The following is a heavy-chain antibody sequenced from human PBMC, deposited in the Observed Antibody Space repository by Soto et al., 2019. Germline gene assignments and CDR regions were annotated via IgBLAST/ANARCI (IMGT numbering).Heavy chain of an antibody. J-gene: IGHJ6*02. D-gene: IGHD3-10*01. CDR1: GGSISSSSYY. V-gene: IGHV4-39*01. CDR3: ASPGDGSGSYYMDYYGMDV. Sequence: PSETLSLTCTVSGGSISSSSYYWGWIRQPPGKGLEWIGSIYYSGSTYYNPSLKSRVTISVDTSKNQFSLKLSSVTAADTAVYYCASPGDGSGSYYMDYYGMDVWGQGTTVTVSS. CDR2: IYYSGST.